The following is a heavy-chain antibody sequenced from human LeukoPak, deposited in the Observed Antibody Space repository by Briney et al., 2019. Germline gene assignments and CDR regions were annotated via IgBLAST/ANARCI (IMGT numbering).Heavy chain of an antibody. J-gene: IGHJ4*02. CDR1: GASISGGTYY. D-gene: IGHD1-26*01. CDR2: IYYTGST. V-gene: IGHV4-39*01. CDR3: ARRGGSGRAFDY. Sequence: SETLSLTCSVSGASISGGTYYWGWIRQPLGKGLEWIGSIYYTGSTYDNPSLKSRVTISVDTSKNQFSLKLSSVTAADTAVYYCARRGGSGRAFDYWGQGTLVTVSS.